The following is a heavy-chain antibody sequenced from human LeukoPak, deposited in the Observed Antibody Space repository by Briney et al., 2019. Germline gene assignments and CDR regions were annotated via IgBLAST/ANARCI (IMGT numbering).Heavy chain of an antibody. CDR2: ISYDGSNK. CDR1: GFTFSSYG. CDR3: AKGLKKIAVAGTADY. V-gene: IGHV3-30*18. Sequence: GGSLRLSCAASGFTFSSYGMHWVRQAPGKGLEWVAVISYDGSNKYYADSVKGRFTISRDNSKNTLYLQMNSLRVEDTAVYYCAKGLKKIAVAGTADYWGQGTLVTVSS. D-gene: IGHD6-19*01. J-gene: IGHJ4*02.